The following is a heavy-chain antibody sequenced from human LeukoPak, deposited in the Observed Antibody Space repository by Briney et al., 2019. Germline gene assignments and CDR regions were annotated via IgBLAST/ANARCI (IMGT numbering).Heavy chain of an antibody. CDR1: GGTFSSYA. CDR3: ARDDYGGTDAFDI. Sequence: SVKVSCKASGGTFSSYAISWVRQAPGQGLEWMGRLIPIFGTANYAQKFQGRVTTTTDESTSTAYMELSSLRSEDTAVYYCARDDYGGTDAFDIWGQGTMVTVSS. CDR2: LIPIFGTA. J-gene: IGHJ3*02. V-gene: IGHV1-69*05. D-gene: IGHD4-23*01.